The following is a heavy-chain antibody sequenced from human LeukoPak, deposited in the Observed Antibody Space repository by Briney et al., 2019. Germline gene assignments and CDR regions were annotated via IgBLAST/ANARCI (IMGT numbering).Heavy chain of an antibody. Sequence: PGGSLRLSCAASGFTVSSNYMSWVRQAPGKGLEWVSVIYSGGSTYYADSVKGRFTISRDNSKNTLYLQMNSLRAEDTAVYYCARLIAVAGSSHDAFDIWGQGTMVTVSS. CDR1: GFTVSSNY. D-gene: IGHD6-19*01. V-gene: IGHV3-53*01. J-gene: IGHJ3*02. CDR2: IYSGGST. CDR3: ARLIAVAGSSHDAFDI.